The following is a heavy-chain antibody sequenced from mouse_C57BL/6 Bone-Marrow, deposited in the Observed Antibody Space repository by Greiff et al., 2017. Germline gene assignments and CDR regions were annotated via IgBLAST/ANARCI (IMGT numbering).Heavy chain of an antibody. CDR3: ARAGSSEAWFAY. CDR1: GFTFSSYA. CDR2: ISDGGSYT. Sequence: EVMLVESGGGLVKPGGSLKLSCAASGFTFSSYAMSWVRQTPEKRLEWVATISDGGSYTYYPDNVKGRFTISRDHAKHPLYLQISHLKSEDTAMYYCARAGSSEAWFAYWGRGTLVTVSA. V-gene: IGHV5-4*03. D-gene: IGHD1-1*01. J-gene: IGHJ3*01.